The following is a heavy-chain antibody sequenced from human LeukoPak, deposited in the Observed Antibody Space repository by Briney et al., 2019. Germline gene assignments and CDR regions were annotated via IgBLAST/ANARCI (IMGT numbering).Heavy chain of an antibody. V-gene: IGHV1-18*01. D-gene: IGHD3-22*01. CDR3: ARQDYYDSSGVFDY. Sequence: ASVKVSCKASGYTFTSYGISWVRQAPGQGLEWMGWIGAYNGNTNYAQKLQGRVTMTTDTSTSTAYMELRSLRSDDTAVYYCARQDYYDSSGVFDYWGQGTLVTVSS. CDR2: IGAYNGNT. CDR1: GYTFTSYG. J-gene: IGHJ4*02.